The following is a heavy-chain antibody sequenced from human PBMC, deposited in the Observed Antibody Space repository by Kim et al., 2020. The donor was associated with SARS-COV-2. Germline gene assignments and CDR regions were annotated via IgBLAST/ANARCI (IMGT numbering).Heavy chain of an antibody. CDR1: GFTFSSYS. CDR2: ISSSSSYI. V-gene: IGHV3-21*01. J-gene: IGHJ4*02. CDR3: ARVPEQQLPRLFDY. Sequence: GGSLRLSCAASGFTFSSYSMNWVRQAPGKGLEWVSSISSSSSYIYYADSVKGRFTISRDNAKNSLYLQMNSLRAEDTAVYYCARVPEQQLPRLFDYWGQGTLVTVSS. D-gene: IGHD6-13*01.